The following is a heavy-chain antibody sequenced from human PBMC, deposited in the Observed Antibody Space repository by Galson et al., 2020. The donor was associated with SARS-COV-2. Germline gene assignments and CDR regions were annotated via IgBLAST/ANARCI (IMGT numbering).Heavy chain of an antibody. CDR1: GYSISSGYH. CDR2: IYHSGNT. J-gene: IGHJ4*02. D-gene: IGHD1-26*01. CDR3: ARGNEFRPYSAFKN. V-gene: IGHV4-38-2*01. Sequence: SETLSLTCAVSGYSISSGYHWGWLRQPPGKGLECIGSIYHSGNTYYNPSLESRVTISVDTSKNQFSLKLRSVTAADTAVYYCARGNEFRPYSAFKNWGQGILVTVS.